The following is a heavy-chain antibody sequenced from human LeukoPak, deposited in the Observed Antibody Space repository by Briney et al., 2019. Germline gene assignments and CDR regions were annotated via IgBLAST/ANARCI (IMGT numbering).Heavy chain of an antibody. CDR2: IKEEGIGK. CDR1: GFTFSSYW. D-gene: IGHD3-22*01. J-gene: IGHJ4*02. V-gene: IGHV3-7*02. CDR3: ARIYYDSSGYRLFDY. Sequence: GGSLRLSCVASGFTFSSYWMSGVRQAPGKGLECVANIKEEGIGKYYVDTLQGLFTISSDNAKISLYLQMNSLGAEDTAVYYCARIYYDSSGYRLFDYWGQGTLVTVSS.